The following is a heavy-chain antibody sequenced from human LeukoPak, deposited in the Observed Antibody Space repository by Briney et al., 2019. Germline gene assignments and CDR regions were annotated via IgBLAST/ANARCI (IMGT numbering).Heavy chain of an antibody. CDR2: INHSGST. V-gene: IGHV4-34*01. Sequence: PGGSLRLSCAASGFTFSSYWMSWVRQPPGKGLEWIGEINHSGSTNYNPSLKSRVTISVDTSKNQFSLKLSSVTAADTAVYYCARDSRYGYSGYDFPRWGQGTLVTVSS. CDR3: ARDSRYGYSGYDFPR. D-gene: IGHD5-12*01. J-gene: IGHJ4*02. CDR1: GFTFSSYW.